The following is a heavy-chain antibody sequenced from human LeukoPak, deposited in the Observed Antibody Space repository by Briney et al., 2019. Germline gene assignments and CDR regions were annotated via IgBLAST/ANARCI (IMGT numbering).Heavy chain of an antibody. D-gene: IGHD2-2*03. Sequence: GGSLRLSCAASGFTFSGYALSWVRQAPGKGLEWVGRIKSKTDGGTTDYAAPVKGRFTISRDDSKDTLYLQMNTLKTEDTAVYYCTTGGLTLDNWGQGTLVTVSS. CDR2: IKSKTDGGTT. J-gene: IGHJ4*02. CDR1: GFTFSGYA. CDR3: TTGGLTLDN. V-gene: IGHV3-15*01.